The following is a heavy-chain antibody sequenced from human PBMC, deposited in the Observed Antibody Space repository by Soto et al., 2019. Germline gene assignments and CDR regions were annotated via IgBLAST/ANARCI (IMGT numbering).Heavy chain of an antibody. D-gene: IGHD3-22*01. CDR2: MYTKERT. J-gene: IGHJ4*02. V-gene: IGHV4-4*07. CDR3: ARGYYDSSGLYYFDY. Sequence: PSETLSLTCTVSGGSITNYYWSWIRQPAGKGLEWIGRMYTKERTNYNLSFKSRVTMSVDTSKNQFSLKLSSVTAADTAVYYCARGYYDSSGLYYFDYWGQGTLVTVSS. CDR1: GGSITNYY.